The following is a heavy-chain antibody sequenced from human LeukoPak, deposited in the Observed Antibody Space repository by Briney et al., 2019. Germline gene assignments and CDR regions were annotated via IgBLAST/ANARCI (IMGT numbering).Heavy chain of an antibody. V-gene: IGHV4-39*07. CDR1: GGSISSSSYY. J-gene: IGHJ4*02. Sequence: PSETLSLTCTVSGGSISSSSYYWGWIRQPPGKGLEWIGSIYYSGSTYYNPSLKNRVTISVDTSKNQFSLKLSSVTAADTAVYYCARDSAAPSFHLDYWGQGTLVTVSS. D-gene: IGHD2-2*01. CDR2: IYYSGST. CDR3: ARDSAAPSFHLDY.